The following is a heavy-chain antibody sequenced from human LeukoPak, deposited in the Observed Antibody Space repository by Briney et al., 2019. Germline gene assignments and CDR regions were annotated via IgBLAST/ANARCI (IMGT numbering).Heavy chain of an antibody. D-gene: IGHD3-22*01. V-gene: IGHV4-39*07. Sequence: SETLSLTCTVSGGSILSSSYYWGWIRQPPGKGLEWIGSIYYSGTTDYNPSLKSRVTISVDTSKNQFSLKLSSVTAADTAVYYCARDAYYYDSSGYTVDYWGQGTLVTVSS. CDR3: ARDAYYYDSSGYTVDY. CDR1: GGSILSSSYY. CDR2: IYYSGTT. J-gene: IGHJ4*02.